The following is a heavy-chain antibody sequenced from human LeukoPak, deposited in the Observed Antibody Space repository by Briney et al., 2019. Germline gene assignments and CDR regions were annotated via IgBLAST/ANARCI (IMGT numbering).Heavy chain of an antibody. CDR3: ASGPYSKGWYYFDY. Sequence: GGSLRLSCAASGFTFSSYWMHWVRQGPGKGLVWVSRINSDGSSTSYADSVKGRFTISRDNAKNTLYLQMNSLRAEDTAVYYCASGPYSKGWYYFDYWGQGTLVTVSS. J-gene: IGHJ4*02. D-gene: IGHD6-19*01. CDR2: INSDGSST. V-gene: IGHV3-74*01. CDR1: GFTFSSYW.